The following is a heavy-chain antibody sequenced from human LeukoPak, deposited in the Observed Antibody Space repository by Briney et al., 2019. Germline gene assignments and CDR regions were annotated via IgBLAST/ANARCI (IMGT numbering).Heavy chain of an antibody. D-gene: IGHD6-13*01. CDR2: IYSGGST. V-gene: IGHV3-53*01. J-gene: IGHJ6*02. CDR1: GFTVSSNY. CDR3: ASRVHSSSWSAMDV. Sequence: GGSLRLSCAASGFTVSSNYMSWVRQAPGKGLKWVSVIYSGGSTYYADSVKGRFTISRDNSKNTLFLQTNSLRADDTAVYYCASRVHSSSWSAMDVWGQGTTVTVSS.